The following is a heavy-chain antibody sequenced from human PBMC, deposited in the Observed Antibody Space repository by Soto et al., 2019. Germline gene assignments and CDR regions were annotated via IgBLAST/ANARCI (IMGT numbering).Heavy chain of an antibody. D-gene: IGHD6-19*01. CDR3: AGSVGSGPDWFDP. J-gene: IGHJ5*02. CDR2: IWYDGSNT. CDR1: GFTFSSYG. Sequence: QVQLVESGGGVVQPGRSLRLSCAASGFTFSSYGMHCVRQAPGKGLEWVAVIWYDGSNTYYADSVKGRFTISRDNSKNTLYLQMNSLRAEDTAVYYCAGSVGSGPDWFDPWGQGTLVTVSS. V-gene: IGHV3-33*01.